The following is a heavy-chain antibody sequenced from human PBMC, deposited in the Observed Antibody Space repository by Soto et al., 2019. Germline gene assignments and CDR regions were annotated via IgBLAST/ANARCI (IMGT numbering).Heavy chain of an antibody. J-gene: IGHJ4*02. CDR2: IFFSGSP. CDR3: AIFIVAATRVFDF. V-gene: IGHV4-39*01. CDR1: GGSITKSNYY. D-gene: IGHD1-26*01. Sequence: SETLSLTCTVSGGSITKSNYYCGWIRQPPGRGLERIGGIFFSGSPYYSPSLKSRVTISVDTSKNQFSLKLTSVTAADTAVYYCAIFIVAATRVFDFWGRGTLVTVSS.